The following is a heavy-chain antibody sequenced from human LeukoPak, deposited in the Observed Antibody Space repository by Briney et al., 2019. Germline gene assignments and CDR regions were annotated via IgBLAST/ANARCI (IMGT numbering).Heavy chain of an antibody. J-gene: IGHJ3*02. CDR1: GFTFSSYA. Sequence: GGSLRLSCAASGFTFSSYAMSWVRQAPGKGLEWVANIKQDGSEKYYVDSVKGRFTISRDNAKNSLYLQMNSLRAEDTAVYYCASEGQQLTQDAFDIWGQGTMVTVSS. CDR3: ASEGQQLTQDAFDI. V-gene: IGHV3-7*01. CDR2: IKQDGSEK. D-gene: IGHD6-13*01.